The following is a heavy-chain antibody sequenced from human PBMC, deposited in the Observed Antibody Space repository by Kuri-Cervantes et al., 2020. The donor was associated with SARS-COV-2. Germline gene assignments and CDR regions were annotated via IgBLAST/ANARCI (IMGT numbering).Heavy chain of an antibody. J-gene: IGHJ4*02. V-gene: IGHV3-23*01. CDR1: GFTFSSYA. CDR3: ARTIRLSDWNYYCFDY. CDR2: ISGSGGST. Sequence: GESLKISCAASGFTFSSYAMSWVRQAPGKGLEWVSAISGSGGSTYYADSVKGRFTISRDNAKNSLYLQMNSLRAEDTAVYYCARTIRLSDWNYYCFDYWGQGTLVTVSS. D-gene: IGHD1-7*01.